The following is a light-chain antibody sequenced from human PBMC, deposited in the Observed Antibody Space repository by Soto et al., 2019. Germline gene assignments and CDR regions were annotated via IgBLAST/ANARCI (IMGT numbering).Light chain of an antibody. CDR3: QKYNSAPWT. Sequence: DIQMTQSPSTLSGSVGDRVTITCRASQTISSWLAWYQQKPGKAPKLLIYKASTLKSGVPSRLSGSGSGTDFTLTISSLQPEDVATYYCQKYNSAPWTFGQGTKVDI. J-gene: IGKJ1*01. V-gene: IGKV1-5*03. CDR2: KAS. CDR1: QTISSW.